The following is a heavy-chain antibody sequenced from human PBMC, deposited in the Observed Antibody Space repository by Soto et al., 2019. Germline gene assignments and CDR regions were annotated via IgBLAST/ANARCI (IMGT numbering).Heavy chain of an antibody. V-gene: IGHV1-3*01. CDR3: ARGHLAVVPVASWFYYMDV. D-gene: IGHD2-2*01. CDR1: GCTFTNYI. J-gene: IGHJ6*03. Sequence: ASVKVSCKASGCTFTNYIVNWVRQAPGQGLEWMGWINAGNGNTRFSQNLQGRVTITRDTSARTVYMELSSLRSEDTAVYYCARGHLAVVPVASWFYYMDVWGKGTTVTVSS. CDR2: INAGNGNT.